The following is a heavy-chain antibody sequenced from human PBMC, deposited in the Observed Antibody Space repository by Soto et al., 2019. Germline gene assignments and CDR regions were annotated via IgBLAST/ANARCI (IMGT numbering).Heavy chain of an antibody. CDR2: IIPMFGIG. D-gene: IGHD1-26*01. CDR3: ARAYRENYFYAMDV. Sequence: QVQLVQSGAEVKMPGSSVRVSCKASGGSFSKYGISWVRQAPGQGLEWMGGIIPMFGIGNYAEKFLGRVTITADESTSTSHMELSSLRSEDTAEYFCARAYRENYFYAMDVWGQWTTVTVSS. J-gene: IGHJ6*02. CDR1: GGSFSKYG. V-gene: IGHV1-69*01.